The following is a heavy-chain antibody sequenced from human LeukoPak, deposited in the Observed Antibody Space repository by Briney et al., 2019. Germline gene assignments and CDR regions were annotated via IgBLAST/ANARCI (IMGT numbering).Heavy chain of an antibody. CDR3: AAGSWAVAGTGFGFDY. CDR2: IVVGSGNT. CDR1: GFTFTSSA. V-gene: IGHV1-58*02. D-gene: IGHD6-19*01. Sequence: ASVKVSCKASGFTFTSSAMQWVRQARGQRLEWIGWIVVGSGNTNYAQKFQERVTITRDMSTSTAYMELSSLRSEDTAVYYCAAGSWAVAGTGFGFDYWGQGTLVTVSS. J-gene: IGHJ4*02.